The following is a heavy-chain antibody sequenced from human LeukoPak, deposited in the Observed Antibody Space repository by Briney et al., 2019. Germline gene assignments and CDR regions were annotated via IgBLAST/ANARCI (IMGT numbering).Heavy chain of an antibody. J-gene: IGHJ6*03. Sequence: GGSLRLSCAGSGFTFSSYWMLWVRQAPGEGLVWVLRISSDEISTNYAASVRGRFTISRDNAKNTLYLQMDSLRAEDTAVYYCAKAGGTTGSMRFYMDVWGKGTTVTVSS. CDR2: ISSDEIST. CDR3: AKAGGTTGSMRFYMDV. V-gene: IGHV3-74*01. D-gene: IGHD1-1*01. CDR1: GFTFSSYW.